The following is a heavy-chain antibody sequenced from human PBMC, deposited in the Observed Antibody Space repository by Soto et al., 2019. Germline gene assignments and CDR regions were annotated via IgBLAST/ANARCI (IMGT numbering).Heavy chain of an antibody. CDR1: GGTFSSYA. Sequence: GASVKVSCKASGGTFSSYAITWVRQAPGQGLEWMGGIIPIFGTANYAQKFQGRVTITADESTSTAYMELSSLRSEDTAVYYCARDLTGYYPGNWFDPRGQGTLVTVSS. CDR3: ARDLTGYYPGNWFDP. D-gene: IGHD3-9*01. J-gene: IGHJ5*02. V-gene: IGHV1-69*13. CDR2: IIPIFGTA.